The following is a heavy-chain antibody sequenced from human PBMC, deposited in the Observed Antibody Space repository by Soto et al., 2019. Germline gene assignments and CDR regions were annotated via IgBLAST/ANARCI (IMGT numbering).Heavy chain of an antibody. D-gene: IGHD2-15*01. CDR2: IIPIFGTA. CDR3: ARDDCSGGSCYSGGWFDP. Sequence: QVQLVQSGAEVKKPGSSVKVSCKASGGTFSSYAISWVRQAPGQGPEWMGGIIPIFGTANYAQKFQGRVTITADESTSTAYMELSSLRSEDTAVYYCARDDCSGGSCYSGGWFDPWGQGTLVTVSS. J-gene: IGHJ5*02. V-gene: IGHV1-69*01. CDR1: GGTFSSYA.